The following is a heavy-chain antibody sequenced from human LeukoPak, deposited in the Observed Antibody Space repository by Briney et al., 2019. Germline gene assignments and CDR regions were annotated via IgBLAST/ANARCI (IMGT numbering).Heavy chain of an antibody. CDR1: GFTFSCYS. Sequence: GPLKLSWSASGFTFSCYSMKWVRQAPGKGLGLVSSISSSSSYIYYADSVKGRFTISRDNAKNSLYLQMNSLRAEDTAVYYCARVGQWQAAGVDYWGQGTLVTVSS. CDR3: ARVGQWQAAGVDY. D-gene: IGHD6-19*01. J-gene: IGHJ4*02. CDR2: ISSSSSYI. V-gene: IGHV3-21*01.